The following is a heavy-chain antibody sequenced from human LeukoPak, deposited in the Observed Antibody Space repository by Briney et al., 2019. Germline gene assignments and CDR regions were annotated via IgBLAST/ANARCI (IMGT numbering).Heavy chain of an antibody. Sequence: SETLSLTCAVSGYSISSGYYWGWVRQPPGKGLEWIGSIYHSGSTYYNPSLKSRVTISVDTSKNQFSLKLSSVTAADTAVYYCARDGYYYGSGSQTVDYWGRGTLVTVSS. CDR2: IYHSGST. CDR3: ARDGYYYGSGSQTVDY. CDR1: GYSISSGYY. D-gene: IGHD3-10*01. J-gene: IGHJ4*02. V-gene: IGHV4-38-2*02.